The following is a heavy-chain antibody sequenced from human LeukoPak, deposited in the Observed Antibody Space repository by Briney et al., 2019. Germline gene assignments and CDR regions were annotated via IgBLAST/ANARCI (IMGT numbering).Heavy chain of an antibody. V-gene: IGHV1-18*01. CDR2: ISAYNGNT. Sequence: ASVKVSCKASGYTFTSYGISWLRQAPGQGLEWMGWISAYNGNTNYAQKLQGRVTMTTDTSTSTAYMELRSLRSDDTAVYYCARDPRSSSQCSGGSCYSGYWGQGTLVTVSS. CDR3: ARDPRSSSQCSGGSCYSGY. D-gene: IGHD2-15*01. J-gene: IGHJ4*02. CDR1: GYTFTSYG.